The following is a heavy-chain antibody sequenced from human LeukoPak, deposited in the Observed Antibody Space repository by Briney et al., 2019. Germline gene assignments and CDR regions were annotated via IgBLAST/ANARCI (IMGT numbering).Heavy chain of an antibody. Sequence: ASVKVSCKASGYTFTSYGISWVRQAPGQGLEWMGWISAYNGNTNYAQKLQGRVTMTTDTSTSTAYMELRSLRSDDTAVYYCARVYCSSTSCYYWFDPWGQGTLVTVSS. J-gene: IGHJ5*02. CDR2: ISAYNGNT. V-gene: IGHV1-18*01. CDR1: GYTFTSYG. D-gene: IGHD2-2*01. CDR3: ARVYCSSTSCYYWFDP.